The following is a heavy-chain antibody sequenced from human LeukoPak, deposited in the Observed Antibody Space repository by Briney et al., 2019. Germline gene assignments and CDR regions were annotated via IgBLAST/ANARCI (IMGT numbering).Heavy chain of an antibody. Sequence: SQTLSLTCTVAGGSISTYYWSWTRQPPGKWLEWIGYVYYTGSTNYNPSLKSRVTISLHASENQFSLKLNSVTAADTAVYYCARGGDGYKSPWFDPWGQGTLVTVSS. CDR3: ARGGDGYKSPWFDP. CDR2: VYYTGST. D-gene: IGHD5-24*01. J-gene: IGHJ5*02. CDR1: GGSISTYY. V-gene: IGHV4-59*01.